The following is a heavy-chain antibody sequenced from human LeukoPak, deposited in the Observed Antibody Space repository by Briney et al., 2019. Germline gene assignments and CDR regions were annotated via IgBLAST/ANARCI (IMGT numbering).Heavy chain of an antibody. CDR1: GGSISSGSYY. D-gene: IGHD5/OR15-5a*01. CDR3: ARETPHRGYNVYDY. V-gene: IGHV4-61*02. J-gene: IGHJ4*02. Sequence: PSETLSLTCTVSGGSISSGSYYWSWIRQPAGKGLEWIGRIYTSGSTNYNPSLKSRVTISVDTSKNQFSLKPSSVTAADTAVYYCARETPHRGYNVYDYWGQGTLVTVSS. CDR2: IYTSGST.